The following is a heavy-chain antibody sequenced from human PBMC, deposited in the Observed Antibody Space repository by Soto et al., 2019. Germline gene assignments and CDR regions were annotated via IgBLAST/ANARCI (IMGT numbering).Heavy chain of an antibody. CDR1: GFIFSSYA. CDR3: AKGLSSSSTSHYYYYGMDV. J-gene: IGHJ6*02. CDR2: ISGSGSST. Sequence: EVQLLESGGGLVQPGGSLRLSCAASGFIFSSYAMSWVRQAPGKGLEWVSAISGSGSSTYYADSVKSRFTISRDNSKNTLYLRMNGLRAEDTAVYYCAKGLSSSSTSHYYYYGMDVWGQGTTVTVSS. D-gene: IGHD6-6*01. V-gene: IGHV3-23*01.